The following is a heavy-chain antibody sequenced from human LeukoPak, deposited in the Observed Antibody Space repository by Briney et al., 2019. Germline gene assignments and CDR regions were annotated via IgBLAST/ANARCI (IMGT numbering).Heavy chain of an antibody. V-gene: IGHV3-7*01. CDR2: INQDGSQK. J-gene: IGHJ4*02. CDR1: GFTFSNYW. Sequence: PGGSLRLSCAASGFTFSNYWMNWVRQAPGKGLEWVANINQDGSQKEYVGSVKGRFTISRDNAKNLLYLQMNSLRAEDTAVYYCARIMRDVGVRDYWGQGTLVTVSS. CDR3: ARIMRDVGVRDY. D-gene: IGHD5-24*01.